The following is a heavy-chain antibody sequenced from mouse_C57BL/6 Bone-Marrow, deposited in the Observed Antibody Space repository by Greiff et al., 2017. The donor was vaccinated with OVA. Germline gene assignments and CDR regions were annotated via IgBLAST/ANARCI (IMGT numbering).Heavy chain of an antibody. CDR1: GFTFSSYG. CDR3: ARHSRSDY. CDR2: ISSGGSYT. V-gene: IGHV5-6*01. J-gene: IGHJ2*01. Sequence: EVQLVESGGDLVKPGGSLKLSCAASGFTFSSYGMSWVRQTPDKRLEWVATISSGGSYTYYPDSVKGRFTISRDNAKNTLYLQMSSLKSEDTAMYYCARHSRSDYWGQGTTLTVSS.